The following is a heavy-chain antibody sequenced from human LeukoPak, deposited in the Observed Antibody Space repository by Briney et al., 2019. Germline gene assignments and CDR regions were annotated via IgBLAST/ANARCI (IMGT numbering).Heavy chain of an antibody. CDR2: IYYSGST. D-gene: IGHD3-3*01. J-gene: IGHJ5*02. Sequence: PSETLSLTCTVSGGSISSSSYYWGWIRQPPGKGLEWIGSIYYSGSTYYNPSLKSRVTISVDTSKNQFSLKLSSVTAADTAVYYCARDLRFLEWLHWFDPWGQGTLVTVSS. CDR1: GGSISSSSYY. CDR3: ARDLRFLEWLHWFDP. V-gene: IGHV4-39*07.